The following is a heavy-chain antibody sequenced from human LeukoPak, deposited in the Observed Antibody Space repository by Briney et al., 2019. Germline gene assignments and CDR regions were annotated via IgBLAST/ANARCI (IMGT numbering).Heavy chain of an antibody. Sequence: GGSLRLSCAASGFTFSSYAMTWVRQAPGKGLEWVSAISGSGGSTYYADSVKGRFTISRDNSKNTLYLQMNSLRAEDTAVYYCARRILPDSSSWFDDYYYGMDVWGQGTTVTVFS. CDR1: GFTFSSYA. CDR2: ISGSGGST. CDR3: ARRILPDSSSWFDDYYYGMDV. D-gene: IGHD6-13*01. J-gene: IGHJ6*02. V-gene: IGHV3-23*01.